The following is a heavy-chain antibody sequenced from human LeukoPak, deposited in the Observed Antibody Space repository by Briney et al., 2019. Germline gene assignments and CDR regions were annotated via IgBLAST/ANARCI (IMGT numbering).Heavy chain of an antibody. Sequence: GGSLRLSCAASGFTFSDYYMSWIRQAPGKGLEWVSYISSSGSTIYYADSVKGRFTISRDNAKNSLYLQMNSLRAEDTAVYYCARVHSYGYYYYYGMDVWGQGTTVTVSS. D-gene: IGHD5-18*01. V-gene: IGHV3-11*01. CDR3: ARVHSYGYYYYYGMDV. J-gene: IGHJ6*02. CDR1: GFTFSDYY. CDR2: ISSSGSTI.